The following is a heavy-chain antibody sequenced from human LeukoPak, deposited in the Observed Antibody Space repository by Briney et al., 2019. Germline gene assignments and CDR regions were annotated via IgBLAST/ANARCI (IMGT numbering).Heavy chain of an antibody. V-gene: IGHV6-1*01. D-gene: IGHD6-19*01. Sequence: SQTLSLTCDSSGDSVSGNIAAWNWIRQFPSRSLYGVGRINNRGKWYNDYAVCVRGRLPITPDTSKNRFSLQMDSVTPEDTAVYYCARGSSGSFDYWGQGTLVTVSS. CDR3: ARGSSGSFDY. J-gene: IGHJ4*02. CDR2: INNRGKWYN. CDR1: GDSVSGNIAA.